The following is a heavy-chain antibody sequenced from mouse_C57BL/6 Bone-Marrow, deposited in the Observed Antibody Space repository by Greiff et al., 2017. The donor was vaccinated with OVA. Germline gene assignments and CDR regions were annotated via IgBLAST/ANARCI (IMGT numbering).Heavy chain of an antibody. J-gene: IGHJ4*01. D-gene: IGHD2-4*01. CDR2: IYPGSGST. CDR1: GYTFTSYW. Sequence: QVQLKQPGAELVKPGASVKMSCKASGYTFTSYWITWVKQRPGQGLEWIGDIYPGSGSTNYNEKFKSKATLTVDTSSSTAYMQLSSLTSEDSAVYYCARNDYYYAMDYWGQGTSVTVSS. V-gene: IGHV1-55*01. CDR3: ARNDYYYAMDY.